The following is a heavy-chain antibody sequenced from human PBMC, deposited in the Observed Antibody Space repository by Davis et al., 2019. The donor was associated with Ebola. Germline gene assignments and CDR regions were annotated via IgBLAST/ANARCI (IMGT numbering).Heavy chain of an antibody. CDR3: ARDLGDTAMVPANYYYGMDV. V-gene: IGHV4-4*02. CDR1: GGSISSSNW. CDR2: IYHSGST. D-gene: IGHD5-18*01. J-gene: IGHJ6*02. Sequence: PSETLSLTCAVSGGSISSSNWWSWVRQPPGKGLEWFGEIYHSGSTNYNPSLKSRVTISVDKSKNQFSLKLSSVTAADTAVYYCARDLGDTAMVPANYYYGMDVWGQGTTVTVSS.